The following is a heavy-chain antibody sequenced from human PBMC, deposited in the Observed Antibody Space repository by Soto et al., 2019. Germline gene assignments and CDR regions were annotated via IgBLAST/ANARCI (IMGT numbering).Heavy chain of an antibody. D-gene: IGHD3-22*01. CDR3: ARAGYYDRSGSLRAPFDP. CDR2: AHYTGNT. J-gene: IGHJ5*02. V-gene: IGHV4-31*02. Sequence: WTWIRQRSGKGLEWIGNAHYTGNTYYNPSLKSRVTMSVDTSKNQFSLRLTSVTAANMAVYYSARAGYYDRSGSLRAPFDPWGQGALVIVSS.